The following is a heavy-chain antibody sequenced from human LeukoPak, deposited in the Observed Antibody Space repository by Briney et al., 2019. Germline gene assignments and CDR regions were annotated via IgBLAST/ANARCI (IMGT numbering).Heavy chain of an antibody. Sequence: QPGRSLRLSCAASGFTFSSYGMHWVRQAPGKGLEWVAVMSFDGTHIYYADSVKGRFTISRDNSKNTLYLQMNSLRAEDTAVYYCARCSGYGMDVWGQGTTVTVSS. CDR2: MSFDGTHI. V-gene: IGHV3-30*03. CDR3: ARCSGYGMDV. J-gene: IGHJ6*02. D-gene: IGHD3-10*02. CDR1: GFTFSSYG.